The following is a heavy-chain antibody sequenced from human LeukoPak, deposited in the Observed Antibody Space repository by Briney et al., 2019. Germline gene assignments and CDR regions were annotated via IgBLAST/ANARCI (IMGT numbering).Heavy chain of an antibody. CDR3: TLIQGWGSGSYYRDF. D-gene: IGHD3-10*01. J-gene: IGHJ4*02. CDR1: GFSISNDS. CDR2: IKSRSAGETT. Sequence: GGSLRLSCAASGFSISNDSMSWVRQAPGKGLEWVARIKSRSAGETTDYAAPVKGRFTISRDDSKTTLYLQMNSLKTEDTAVYYCTLIQGWGSGSYYRDFWGQGTLVTVSS. V-gene: IGHV3-15*01.